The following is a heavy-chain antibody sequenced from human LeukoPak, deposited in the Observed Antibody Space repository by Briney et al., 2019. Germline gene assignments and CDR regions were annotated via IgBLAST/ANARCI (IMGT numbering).Heavy chain of an antibody. V-gene: IGHV4-59*08. CDR1: GDSISTYY. D-gene: IGHD6-13*01. Sequence: PSETLSLTCTVSGDSISTYYWSWIRQPPGKGLEWIGYIYYSGSTNYNPSLKSRVTISVDTSTNQFSLKLNSVTAADTAVYYCARAAAGTGGLFDYWGQGTLVTVSS. CDR3: ARAAAGTGGLFDY. CDR2: IYYSGST. J-gene: IGHJ4*02.